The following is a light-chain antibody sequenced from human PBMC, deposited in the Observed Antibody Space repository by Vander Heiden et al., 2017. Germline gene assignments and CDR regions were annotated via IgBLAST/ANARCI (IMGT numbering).Light chain of an antibody. CDR1: SIDVGASLY. V-gene: IGLV2-11*01. CDR2: DVS. CDR3: CSYAGSDTWV. J-gene: IGLJ3*02. Sequence: QSALTQPRSVSVPPGQSVPISCTATSIDVGASLYVSSYQQLPGKAPKLIIYDVSKWPSGVPDRFSGSKSGNTASLTISGLQTDDEGDYYCCSYAGSDTWVFGGGTKVTVL.